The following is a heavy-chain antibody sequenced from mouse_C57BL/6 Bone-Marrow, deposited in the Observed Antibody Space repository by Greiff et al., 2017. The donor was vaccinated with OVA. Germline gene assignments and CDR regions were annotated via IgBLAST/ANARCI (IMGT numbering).Heavy chain of an antibody. Sequence: EVQLQESGPGLVKPSQSLSLPCSVTGYSITSGYYWNWNRQFPGNTLAWMGHISYDGSNNYNPSLKNRISFTRDTSKNQFFLKLNSVTTEDTATYYWSRDLGHYYCSSCHWYFDVWGTGTTVTVSS. CDR1: GYSITSGYY. D-gene: IGHD1-1*01. CDR2: ISYDGSN. CDR3: SRDLGHYYCSSCHWYFDV. V-gene: IGHV3-6*01. J-gene: IGHJ1*03.